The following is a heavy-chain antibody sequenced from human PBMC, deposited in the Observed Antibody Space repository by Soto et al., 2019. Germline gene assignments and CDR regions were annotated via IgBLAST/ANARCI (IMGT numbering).Heavy chain of an antibody. D-gene: IGHD3-3*01. CDR3: AIDNDFWSGYETPTAYYYGMDV. CDR2: IYYSGST. J-gene: IGHJ6*02. V-gene: IGHV4-31*03. Sequence: SETLSLTCTVSGGSISSGGYYWSWIRQHPGKGLEWIGYIYYSGSTYYNPSLKSRVTISVDTPKNQFSLKLSSVTAADTAVYYCAIDNDFWSGYETPTAYYYGMDVWGQGTTVTVSS. CDR1: GGSISSGGYY.